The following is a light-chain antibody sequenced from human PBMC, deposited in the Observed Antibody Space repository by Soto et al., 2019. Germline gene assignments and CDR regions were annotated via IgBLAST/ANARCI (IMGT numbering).Light chain of an antibody. V-gene: IGLV1-44*01. CDR3: AAWDDSLIGPV. Sequence: QSVLTQPPSASGTPGQRVTISCSGSSSNIGSNTVNWYQHLPRTAPKLLIYSNGRRPSGVPDRFSGSKSGTSASLAISGLRSEDEADYYCAAWDDSLIGPVFGGGTKLTVL. CDR1: SSNIGSNT. J-gene: IGLJ3*02. CDR2: SNG.